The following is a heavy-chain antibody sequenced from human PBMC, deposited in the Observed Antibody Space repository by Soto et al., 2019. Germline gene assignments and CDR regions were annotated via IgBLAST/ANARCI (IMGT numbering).Heavy chain of an antibody. CDR3: ARDSRYSSSWYPAARGYYDGMDG. V-gene: IGHV3-33*01. CDR2: IWYDGSNK. CDR1: GFTFSSYG. Sequence: QVPLVESGGGVVQPGRSLRLSCAASGFTFSSYGMHWVRQAPGKGLEWVAVIWYDGSNKYYADSVKGRFTISRDNSTDTPYLQINSLRAEDTAVYYCARDSRYSSSWYPAARGYYDGMDGWGQGTTVTVSS. D-gene: IGHD6-13*01. J-gene: IGHJ6*02.